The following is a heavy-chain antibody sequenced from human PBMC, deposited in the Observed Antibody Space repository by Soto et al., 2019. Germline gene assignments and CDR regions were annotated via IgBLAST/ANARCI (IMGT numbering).Heavy chain of an antibody. CDR3: AKGSEMARDYYYGMDV. CDR1: GFTFSSYG. V-gene: IGHV3-30*18. Sequence: GGSLRLSCAASGFTFSSYGMHWVRQAPGKGLEWVAVISYDGSNKYYADSVKGRFTISRDNSKNTLYLQMNSLRAEDTAVYYCAKGSEMARDYYYGMDVWGQGTTVPVSS. J-gene: IGHJ6*02. CDR2: ISYDGSNK. D-gene: IGHD5-12*01.